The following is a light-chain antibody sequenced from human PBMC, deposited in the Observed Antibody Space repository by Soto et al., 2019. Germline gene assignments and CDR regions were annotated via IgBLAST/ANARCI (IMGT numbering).Light chain of an antibody. Sequence: QSVLTQPPSVSGPPGQRVTISCTGSSSNIGAGYDVHWYQQLPGTAPKLLIYGNNNRPSGVPDRFSGSKSGTSASLAITGLQAEDEADYYCQSYDSSLSGSYVFGTGTKVTVL. CDR1: SSNIGAGYD. CDR2: GNN. CDR3: QSYDSSLSGSYV. J-gene: IGLJ1*01. V-gene: IGLV1-40*01.